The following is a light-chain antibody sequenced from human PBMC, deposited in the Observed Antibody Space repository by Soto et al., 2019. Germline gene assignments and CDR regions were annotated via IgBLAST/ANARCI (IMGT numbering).Light chain of an antibody. CDR2: GVS. CDR3: ISYRSSSTPVV. J-gene: IGLJ2*01. V-gene: IGLV2-14*03. CDR1: SSDVGAYNY. Sequence: QSALTQPASVSGSPGQSITISCTGTSSDVGAYNYVSWYQHHPGKAPKLMIYGVSNRPSGVSNRFSGSKSGNTASLTISGLQAEDEADYYCISYRSSSTPVVFGGGTKVTVL.